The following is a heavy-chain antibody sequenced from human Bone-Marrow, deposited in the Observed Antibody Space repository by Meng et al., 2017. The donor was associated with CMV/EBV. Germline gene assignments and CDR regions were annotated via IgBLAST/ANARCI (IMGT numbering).Heavy chain of an antibody. CDR2: IYYSGST. V-gene: IGHV4-39*07. Sequence: GSLRLSCTVSGGSISSSSYYWGWIRQPPGKGLEWIGSIYYSGSTYYNPSLKSRVTISVDTSKNQFSLKLSSVTAADTAVYYCARGVPRSSGYIPAVNWYFDLWGRGTLVTVSS. CDR1: GGSISSSSYY. CDR3: ARGVPRSSGYIPAVNWYFDL. D-gene: IGHD3-22*01. J-gene: IGHJ2*01.